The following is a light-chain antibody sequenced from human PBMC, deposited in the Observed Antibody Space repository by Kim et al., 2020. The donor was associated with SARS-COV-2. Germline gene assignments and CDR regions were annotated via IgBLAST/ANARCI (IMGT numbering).Light chain of an antibody. J-gene: IGKJ2*01. CDR2: GAS. CDR3: QQYGSSPPYT. CDR1: QSVSSSY. Sequence: SPGERATLSCRASQSVSSSYLAWFQQKPGQAPRLLIYGASSRATGIPDRFSGSGSGTDFTLTISSLEPADFAVYYCQQYGSSPPYTFGQGTKLEI. V-gene: IGKV3-20*01.